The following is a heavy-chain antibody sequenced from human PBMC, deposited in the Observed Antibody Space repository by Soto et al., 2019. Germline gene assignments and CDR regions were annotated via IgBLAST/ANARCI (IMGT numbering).Heavy chain of an antibody. CDR3: ARQENYLGGRYYYDSSGYPYY. Sequence: SETLSLTCTVSGGSISSSSYYWGWIRQPPGKGLEWIGSIYYSGSTYYNPSLKSRVTISVDTSKNQFSLKLSSVTAADTAVYYCARQENYLGGRYYYDSSGYPYYWGQGTLVTVSS. J-gene: IGHJ4*02. D-gene: IGHD3-22*01. CDR1: GGSISSSSYY. CDR2: IYYSGST. V-gene: IGHV4-39*01.